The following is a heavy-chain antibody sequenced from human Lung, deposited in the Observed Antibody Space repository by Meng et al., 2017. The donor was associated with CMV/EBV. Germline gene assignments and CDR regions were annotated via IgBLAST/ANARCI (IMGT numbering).Heavy chain of an antibody. J-gene: IGHJ3*02. CDR2: ISGSGDST. V-gene: IGHV3-23*01. CDR3: AKVAVGYYGSGSYYNGRNAFDI. Sequence: EAMGGGGQAAGKGLEWVSAISGSGDSTYYADSVKGRFTISRDNSKNTLYLQMNSLRAEDTAVYYCAKVAVGYYGSGSYYNGRNAFDIWGQGTMVTVSS. CDR1: EA. D-gene: IGHD3-10*01.